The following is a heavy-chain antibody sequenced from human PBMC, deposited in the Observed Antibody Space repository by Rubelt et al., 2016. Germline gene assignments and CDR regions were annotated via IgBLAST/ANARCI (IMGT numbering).Heavy chain of an antibody. CDR1: GGSFSGYY. Sequence: QVQLQQWGAGLLKPSETLSLTCAVYGGSFSGYYWSWIRQPPGKGLEWIGEINHSGSTNYNPSLKSRVTISVDTSKNQFSLKLSSVTAADTAGYYCARCAAVGSSRWYCDLWGRGTLVTVSS. J-gene: IGHJ2*01. CDR2: INHSGST. V-gene: IGHV4-34*01. D-gene: IGHD6-13*01. CDR3: ARCAAVGSSRWYCDL.